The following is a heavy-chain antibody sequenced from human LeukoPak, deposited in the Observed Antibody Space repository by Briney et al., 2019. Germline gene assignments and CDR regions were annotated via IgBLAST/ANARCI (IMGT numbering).Heavy chain of an antibody. J-gene: IGHJ3*02. Sequence: GASVKVSCKASGYTFTSYGISWVRQAPGQGLEWMGWISAYNGNTNYARKVQGRVTMTTDTSTSTAYMELRSLRSDDTAVYYCARDPRSRQPSYDAFDIWGQGTMVTVSS. D-gene: IGHD1-1*01. V-gene: IGHV1-18*01. CDR2: ISAYNGNT. CDR1: GYTFTSYG. CDR3: ARDPRSRQPSYDAFDI.